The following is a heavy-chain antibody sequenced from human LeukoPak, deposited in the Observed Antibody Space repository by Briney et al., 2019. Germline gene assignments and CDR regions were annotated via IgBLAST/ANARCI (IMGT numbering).Heavy chain of an antibody. D-gene: IGHD6-13*01. V-gene: IGHV4-4*02. CDR2: IYHSGST. CDR3: ARRSYLAHSIAAAGEFDY. CDR1: GGSISSSNW. J-gene: IGHJ4*02. Sequence: SETLSLTCAVSGGSISSSNWWSWVRQPPGKGLEWIGEIYHSGSTNYNPSLKSRVTISVDKSKNQFSLKLSSVTAADTAVYYCARRSYLAHSIAAAGEFDYWGQGTLVTVSS.